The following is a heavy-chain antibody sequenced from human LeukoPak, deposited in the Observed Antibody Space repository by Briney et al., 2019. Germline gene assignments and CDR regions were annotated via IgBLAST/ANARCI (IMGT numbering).Heavy chain of an antibody. CDR3: ASTYYYDSSGYYRAEYFQH. D-gene: IGHD3-22*01. CDR1: GGTFSSYA. CDR2: IIPIFGTA. J-gene: IGHJ1*01. V-gene: IGHV1-69*13. Sequence: SVTVSCKASGGTFSSYAISWVRQAPGQGLEWMGGIIPIFGTANYAQKFQGRVTITADESTSTAYMELSSLRSEDTAVYYCASTYYYDSSGYYRAEYFQHWGQGTLVTVSS.